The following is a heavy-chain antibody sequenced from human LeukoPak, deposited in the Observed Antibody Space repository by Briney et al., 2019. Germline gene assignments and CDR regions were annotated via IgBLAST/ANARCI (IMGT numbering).Heavy chain of an antibody. D-gene: IGHD6-13*01. CDR2: IPYDGSTK. V-gene: IGHV3-30-3*01. Sequence: PGGSLRLSCAASGFTFSNYAIHWVRQAPGKGLEWVAVIPYDGSTKYYANSVKGRFTISRDNSKNTLYLQMNNLRAEDTAVYYCAAPSKQLVPTYYFDYWGQGTLVTVSS. CDR3: AAPSKQLVPTYYFDY. CDR1: GFTFSNYA. J-gene: IGHJ4*02.